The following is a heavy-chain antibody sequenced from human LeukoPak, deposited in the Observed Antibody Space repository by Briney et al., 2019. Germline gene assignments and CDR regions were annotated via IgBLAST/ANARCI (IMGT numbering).Heavy chain of an antibody. J-gene: IGHJ4*02. CDR3: ARDRPGGSSLDY. CDR1: GGSISGYY. CDR2: IYYSGST. V-gene: IGHV4-59*01. D-gene: IGHD6-13*01. Sequence: SETLSLTCTVSGGSISGYYWSWIRQPPGKGLEWIAYIYYSGSTNYNPSLKSRVTISVDTSKNQFSLKLTSVTAADTAVYYCARDRPGGSSLDYWAREPWSPSPQ.